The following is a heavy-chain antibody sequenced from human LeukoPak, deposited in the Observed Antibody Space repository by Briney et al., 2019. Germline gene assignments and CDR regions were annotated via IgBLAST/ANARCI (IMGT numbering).Heavy chain of an antibody. D-gene: IGHD3-10*01. CDR2: ISAYNGNT. Sequence: ASVKVSCKASGYTFTSYGISWVRQAPGQGLEWMGWISAYNGNTNYAQKLQGRVTMTTDTSTSTACMELRSLRSDDTAVYYCARGGITTVRGVIISGNTVLKDWGQGTLVTVSS. CDR1: GYTFTSYG. CDR3: ARGGITTVRGVIISGNTVLKD. V-gene: IGHV1-18*04. J-gene: IGHJ4*02.